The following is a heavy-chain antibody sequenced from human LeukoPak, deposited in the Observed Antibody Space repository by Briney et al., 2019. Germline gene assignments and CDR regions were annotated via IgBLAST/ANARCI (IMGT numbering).Heavy chain of an antibody. D-gene: IGHD6-19*01. CDR2: TFYRSKWYN. CDR3: ARQGSAGWTFDF. V-gene: IGHV6-1*01. Sequence: SQTLSLTCAISGDSVSNDRAAWNWIRQSPSRGLEWLGRTFYRSKWYNDYAVSVKGRIAFSAATPKNQFTLQLNSVTPDDTAVYFCARQGSAGWTFDFWGQGTLVTVSS. J-gene: IGHJ4*02. CDR1: GDSVSNDRAA.